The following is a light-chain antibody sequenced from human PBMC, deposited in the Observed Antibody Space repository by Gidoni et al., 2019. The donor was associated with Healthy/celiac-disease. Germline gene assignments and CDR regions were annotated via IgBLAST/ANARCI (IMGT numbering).Light chain of an antibody. Sequence: DIQMTQSPSSLSASVGDRVTITCRASQSISSYLNWYQQKPGKAPKLLIYAASSLQSGVPSRFSGSGSGTAFTLTISSPQPEAFATYYCQQSYSTPWTFGQGTKVEIK. J-gene: IGKJ1*01. V-gene: IGKV1-39*01. CDR2: AAS. CDR1: QSISSY. CDR3: QQSYSTPWT.